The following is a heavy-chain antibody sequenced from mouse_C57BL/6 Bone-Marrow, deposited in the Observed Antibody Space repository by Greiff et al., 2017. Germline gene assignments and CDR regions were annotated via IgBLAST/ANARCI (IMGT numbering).Heavy chain of an antibody. V-gene: IGHV5-9*01. CDR1: GFTFSSST. CDR3: SRQVTTVLATKYFDV. CDR2: ISGGGGNP. D-gene: IGHD1-1*01. J-gene: IGHJ1*03. Sequence: EVQRVESGGGLVKPGGSLKLSCAASGFTFSSSTMSWVRQTPEKRLQWVAAISGGGGNPYYPDSVKGRFTISRDNDKNILYLQMSSLRSEDTALYYCSRQVTTVLATKYFDVWGTGTTVTVSS.